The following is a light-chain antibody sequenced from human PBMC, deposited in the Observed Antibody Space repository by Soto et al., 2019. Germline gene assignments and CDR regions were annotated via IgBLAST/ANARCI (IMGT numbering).Light chain of an antibody. J-gene: IGLJ2*01. CDR1: SSDVGGYNY. CDR3: SSYTSSSTLVV. Sequence: QSALTQPASVSESPGQSITISCTGTSSDVGGYNYVSWYQQHPGKAPKLMIYDVSNRPSGVSNRFSGSKSGNTASLTISGLQAEDEADYYCSSYTSSSTLVVFGGGTNVTVL. CDR2: DVS. V-gene: IGLV2-14*01.